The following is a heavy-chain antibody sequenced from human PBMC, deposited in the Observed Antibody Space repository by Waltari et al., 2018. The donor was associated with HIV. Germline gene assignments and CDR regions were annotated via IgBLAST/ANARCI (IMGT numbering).Heavy chain of an antibody. Sequence: QVQLVQSGAEVKKPGSSVKVSCKASGGTFSSYAISWVRQAPGQGLEWMGGIIPVWGTANYEQKFQGRVTITADESTSTAYMELSSLRSEDTAVYYCASLPFDRYNWNLHDDYWGQGTLVTVSS. V-gene: IGHV1-69*01. D-gene: IGHD1-20*01. CDR1: GGTFSSYA. CDR2: IIPVWGTA. J-gene: IGHJ4*02. CDR3: ASLPFDRYNWNLHDDY.